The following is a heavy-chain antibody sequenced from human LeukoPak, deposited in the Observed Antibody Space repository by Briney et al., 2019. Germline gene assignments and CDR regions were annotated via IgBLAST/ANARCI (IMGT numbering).Heavy chain of an antibody. CDR2: IYYSGST. Sequence: SETLSLTCTVSGGSISSGDYYWSWIRQPPGKGLEWIGYIYYSGSTHYNPSLKSRVTISVDTSKNQFSLKLSSVTAADTAVYYCATNTPIFGDPNAFDIWGQGTMVTVSS. CDR3: ATNTPIFGDPNAFDI. CDR1: GGSISSGDYY. V-gene: IGHV4-31*03. D-gene: IGHD3-3*01. J-gene: IGHJ3*02.